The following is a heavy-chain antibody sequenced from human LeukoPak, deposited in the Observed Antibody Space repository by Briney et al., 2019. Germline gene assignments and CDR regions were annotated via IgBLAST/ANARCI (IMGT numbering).Heavy chain of an antibody. CDR2: INPNSGGT. CDR1: GYTFTSYD. CDR3: ARSATSDYIDY. V-gene: IGHV1-2*02. Sequence: GASVKVSCKASGYTFTSYDINWVRQAPGQGLEWMGWINPNSGGTNYAQKFQGRVTMTRDTSISTAYMELSRLRSDDTAVYYCARSATSDYIDYWGQGTLVTVSS. J-gene: IGHJ4*02. D-gene: IGHD3-10*01.